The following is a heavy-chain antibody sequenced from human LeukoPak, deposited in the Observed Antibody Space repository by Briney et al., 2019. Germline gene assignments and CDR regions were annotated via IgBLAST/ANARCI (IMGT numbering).Heavy chain of an antibody. CDR1: GYTFTGYY. D-gene: IGHD6-19*01. Sequence: ASVKVSCKASGYTFTGYYMHWVRQAPGQGLEWMGWINPNSGGTNYAQKFQGRVTITWDTSASTVHMELSSLRSEDTAVYYCARNLVGKTDFDYWGQGTLVTVSS. CDR3: ARNLVGKTDFDY. CDR2: INPNSGGT. J-gene: IGHJ4*02. V-gene: IGHV1-2*02.